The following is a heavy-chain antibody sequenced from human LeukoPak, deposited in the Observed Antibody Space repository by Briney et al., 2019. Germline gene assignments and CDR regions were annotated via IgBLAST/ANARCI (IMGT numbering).Heavy chain of an antibody. CDR3: ARGWSGSYYSHYYYYMDV. CDR2: INPNSGGT. D-gene: IGHD1-26*01. V-gene: IGHV1-2*02. Sequence: GASVKVSCKASGGTFSSYTISWVRQAPGQGLEWMGWINPNSGGTNYAQKFQGRVTMTRDTSISTAYMELSRLRSDDTAVYYCARGWSGSYYSHYYYYMDVWGKGTTVTVSS. J-gene: IGHJ6*03. CDR1: GGTFSSYT.